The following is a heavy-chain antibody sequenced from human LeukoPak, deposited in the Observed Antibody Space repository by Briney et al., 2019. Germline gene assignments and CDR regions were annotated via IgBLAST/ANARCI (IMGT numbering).Heavy chain of an antibody. CDR1: GFTFSSYS. J-gene: IGHJ4*02. Sequence: GGSLRLSCAASGFTFSSYSMNWVRQAPGKGLEWVSSISSSSSYIYYADSVKGRFTISRDNAKNSLYLQMNSLRAEDTAVYYCARDKTYSYGYFDYWGQGTLVTVSS. CDR3: ARDKTYSYGYFDY. D-gene: IGHD5-18*01. V-gene: IGHV3-21*01. CDR2: ISSSSSYI.